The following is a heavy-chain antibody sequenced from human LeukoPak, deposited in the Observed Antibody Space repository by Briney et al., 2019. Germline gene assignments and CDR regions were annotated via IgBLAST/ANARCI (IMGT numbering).Heavy chain of an antibody. V-gene: IGHV4-4*09. CDR1: GGSITSYY. J-gene: IGHJ3*02. CDR2: IYTSGST. D-gene: IGHD2-2*02. CDR3: ARHRYGYCRSTSCYTGAFDI. Sequence: SETLSLTCTVSGGSITSYYWSWIRQPPGKGLEWIGYIYTSGSTNYNPSLKSRVTISVDTSKNQFSLKLSSVTAADTAVYYCARHRYGYCRSTSCYTGAFDIWGQGTMVTVSS.